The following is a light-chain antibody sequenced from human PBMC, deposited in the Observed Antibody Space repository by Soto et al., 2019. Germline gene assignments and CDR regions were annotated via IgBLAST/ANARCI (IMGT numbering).Light chain of an antibody. V-gene: IGKV3-20*01. Sequence: EIVLTQSPGTLSLSPGDRATLSCRAGQSVDNRFLAWYQQKPGQAPRLLIYGTSTRATGIPDRFSGSASGTDFTLTITRLEPEDFAVYYCQRYDGSPSYTFGQGTKVEIK. CDR3: QRYDGSPSYT. CDR2: GTS. CDR1: QSVDNRF. J-gene: IGKJ2*01.